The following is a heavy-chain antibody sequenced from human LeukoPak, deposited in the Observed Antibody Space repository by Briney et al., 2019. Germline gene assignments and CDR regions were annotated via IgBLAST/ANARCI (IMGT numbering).Heavy chain of an antibody. V-gene: IGHV1-46*04. Sequence: ASVKVSCEASGYTFTGYYMHWVRQAPGQGLEWMGIINPSGGTTSSAQKLQGKVTMSKDTSTSTVYMELSSLRSDDTAVYYCARDLSAMVSFDYWGQGTMVTVSS. CDR3: ARDLSAMVSFDY. J-gene: IGHJ4*02. CDR1: GYTFTGYY. CDR2: INPSGGTT. D-gene: IGHD5-18*01.